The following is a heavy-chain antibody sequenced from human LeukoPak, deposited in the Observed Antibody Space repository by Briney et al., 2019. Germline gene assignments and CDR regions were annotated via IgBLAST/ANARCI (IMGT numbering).Heavy chain of an antibody. J-gene: IGHJ4*02. D-gene: IGHD3-10*01. CDR3: ARERVVRGVPDY. CDR2: ISAYNGNT. V-gene: IGHV1-18*01. CDR1: GYTFTSYG. Sequence: ASVKVSCKASGYTFTSYGISWVRQAPGQGLEWMGWISAYNGNTNYAQKLQGRVTMTRDTSTSTVYMELSSLRSEDTAVYYCARERVVRGVPDYWGQGALVTVSS.